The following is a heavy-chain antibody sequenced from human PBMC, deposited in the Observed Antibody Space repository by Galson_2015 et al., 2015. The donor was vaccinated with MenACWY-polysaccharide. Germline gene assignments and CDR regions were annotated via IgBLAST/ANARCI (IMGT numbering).Heavy chain of an antibody. J-gene: IGHJ3*01. V-gene: IGHV3-7*01. CDR3: AGVTYCGGACSWNAFDV. CDR1: GFTFSSYW. Sequence: SLRLSCAASGFTFSSYWMSWVRQAPGKGLEWVANIRQDGSDKYYMDSVKGRFTISRDNVKNSLVLQMNSLRVDDTAIYYCAGVTYCGGACSWNAFDVWGQGTMVTVSS. CDR2: IRQDGSDK. D-gene: IGHD2-21*02.